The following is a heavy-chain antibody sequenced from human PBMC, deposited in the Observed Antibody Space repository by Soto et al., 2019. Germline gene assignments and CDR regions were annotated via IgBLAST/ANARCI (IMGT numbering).Heavy chain of an antibody. CDR2: ISGSGGST. Sequence: EVPLLESGGGLVQPGGSLRLSCAASGFTFSSYAMSWVRQAPGKGLEWVSAISGSGGSTYYADSVKGRFTISRDNSKNTLYMQMNSLRAEDTAVYYCARRSSGWYFDYWGQGTLVTVSS. V-gene: IGHV3-23*01. J-gene: IGHJ4*02. CDR3: ARRSSGWYFDY. CDR1: GFTFSSYA. D-gene: IGHD6-19*01.